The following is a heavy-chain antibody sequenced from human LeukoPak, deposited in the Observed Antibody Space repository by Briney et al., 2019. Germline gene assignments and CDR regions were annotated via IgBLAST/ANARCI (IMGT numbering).Heavy chain of an antibody. CDR3: ARDWGYCSSTSCYALDY. J-gene: IGHJ4*02. V-gene: IGHV3-30-3*01. CDR2: ISYDGSNK. CDR1: GFTFSSYA. D-gene: IGHD2-2*01. Sequence: PGGSLRLSCAASGFTFSSYAMHWVRQAPGKGLEWVAVISYDGSNKYYADSVKGRFTISRDNSKNTLYLQMNSLRAEDTAVYYCARDWGYCSSTSCYALDYWGQGTLVTVSS.